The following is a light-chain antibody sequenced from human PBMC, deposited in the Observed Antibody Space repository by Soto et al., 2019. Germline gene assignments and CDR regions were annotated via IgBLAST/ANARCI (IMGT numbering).Light chain of an antibody. V-gene: IGLV2-11*01. CDR3: CSDAGCFTWV. Sequence: QSALTQPRSVSGSPGQSVTISCTGARSDVGGYRFVSWYQQHPDKAPKLMIYDVDKRPSGVPDRFSGSKSGNTASLTISGLQAEDEADYFCCSDAGCFTWVFGGGTKLTVL. CDR2: DVD. CDR1: RSDVGGYRF. J-gene: IGLJ3*02.